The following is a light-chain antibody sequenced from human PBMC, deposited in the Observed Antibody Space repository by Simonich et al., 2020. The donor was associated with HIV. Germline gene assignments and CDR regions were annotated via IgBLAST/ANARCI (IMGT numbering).Light chain of an antibody. CDR1: PSDLYSSINKNH. V-gene: IGKV4-1*01. Sequence: DIVMTQSPDSLAVSLGGRASITCKSSPSDLYSSINKNHLGWYQQKPGQPPKLLIYWASTRESGFPDRFSGSGSGTDFTLTISSLQAEDVAVYYCQQYYSTPRTFGQGTKVEIK. J-gene: IGKJ1*01. CDR2: WAS. CDR3: QQYYSTPRT.